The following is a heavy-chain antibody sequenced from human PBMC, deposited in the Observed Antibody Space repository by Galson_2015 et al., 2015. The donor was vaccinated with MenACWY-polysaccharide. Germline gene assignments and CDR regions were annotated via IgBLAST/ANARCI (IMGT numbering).Heavy chain of an antibody. CDR1: TDSFHTHF. J-gene: IGHJ4*02. D-gene: IGHD1-26*01. CDR3: ASLNTGGYFGSGYYFDY. V-gene: IGHV4-59*11. CDR2: IFISGSS. Sequence: TLSLTCTFSTDSFHTHFWTWFRQPPGRGLEYIGYIFISGSSSYNPSLKNRVIISADTSKNQFSLHLTSVTAADTAIYYCASLNTGGYFGSGYYFDYWGQGTLVTVSS.